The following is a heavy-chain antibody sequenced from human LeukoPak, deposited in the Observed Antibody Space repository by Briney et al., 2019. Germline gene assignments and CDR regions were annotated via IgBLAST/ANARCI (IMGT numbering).Heavy chain of an antibody. CDR2: VFYSGSS. CDR1: GDSISGSNSF. D-gene: IGHD6-13*01. J-gene: IGHJ4*02. CDR3: ARRGITYSTSFFNS. V-gene: IGHV4-39*01. Sequence: PSETLSLTCTVSGDSISGSNSFWGWIRRPPGKGLEWIGHVFYSGSSYYNPSLKSRVTISVDTSENQFSLRLSSVTATDTAIYYCARRGITYSTSFFNSWGQGTLVTVSP.